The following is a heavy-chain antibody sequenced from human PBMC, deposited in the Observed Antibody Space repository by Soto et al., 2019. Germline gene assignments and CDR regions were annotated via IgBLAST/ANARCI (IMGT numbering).Heavy chain of an antibody. D-gene: IGHD2-2*01. CDR2: ISSSSGTI. Sequence: GSLRLSGAGSGCTFNTYTMNWVRQAPGKGLEWVSYISSSSGTIYYADSVKGRFTISRDNAKNSLYLQMNSLRAEDTAVYYCARDREYQPLPDYWGQGTLVTVSS. J-gene: IGHJ4*02. CDR1: GCTFNTYT. V-gene: IGHV3-48*01. CDR3: ARDREYQPLPDY.